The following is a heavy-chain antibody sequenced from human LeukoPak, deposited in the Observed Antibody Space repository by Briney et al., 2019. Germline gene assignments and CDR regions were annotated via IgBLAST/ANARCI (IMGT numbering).Heavy chain of an antibody. CDR3: ARTRYVPDY. V-gene: IGHV4-34*01. Sequence: SETLSLTCAVYGGSFSGYYWSWIRQPPGKGLEWIGEINHSGSTNYNPSLKSRVTISVDTSKSQFSLKLSSVTAADTAVYYCARTRYVPDYWGQGTLVTVSS. D-gene: IGHD3-16*01. CDR2: INHSGST. CDR1: GGSFSGYY. J-gene: IGHJ4*02.